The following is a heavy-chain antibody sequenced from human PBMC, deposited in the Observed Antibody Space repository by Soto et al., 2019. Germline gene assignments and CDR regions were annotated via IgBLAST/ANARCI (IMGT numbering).Heavy chain of an antibody. CDR1: GGTFSSYA. CDR2: IIPIFGTA. Sequence: ASVKVSCKASGGTFSSYAISWVRQAPGQGLEWMGGIIPIFGTANYAQKFQGRVTITADESTSTAYMELSSLRSENTAVYYCEREGDDSSGYYMYRFDYWGQGTLVTVS. CDR3: EREGDDSSGYYMYRFDY. V-gene: IGHV1-69*13. D-gene: IGHD3-22*01. J-gene: IGHJ4*02.